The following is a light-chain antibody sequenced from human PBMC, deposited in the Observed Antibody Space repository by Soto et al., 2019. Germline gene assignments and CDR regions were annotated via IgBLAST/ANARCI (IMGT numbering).Light chain of an antibody. Sequence: DIVMTQSPDSLAVSLGERATINCRSSQNVVYSSNKKMYLAWYQQKPGQPPKLRIYWASTRESVVPDRFSGSGSGTDFTLPISSLQTEDVAVYYCQQYYSTQYTFGQGTKLEIK. CDR3: QQYYSTQYT. V-gene: IGKV4-1*01. CDR1: QNVVYSSNKKMY. CDR2: WAS. J-gene: IGKJ2*01.